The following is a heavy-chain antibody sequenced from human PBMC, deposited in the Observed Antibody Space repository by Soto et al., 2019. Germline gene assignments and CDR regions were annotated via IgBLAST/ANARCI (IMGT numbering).Heavy chain of an antibody. J-gene: IGHJ6*02. CDR1: GFPLGDYT. V-gene: IGHV3-43*01. CDR3: AKGPYVVVPAAPNYGMDV. CDR2: ISWDGGST. D-gene: IGHD2-2*01. Sequence: AGGALRLSCAASGFPLGDYTKHWGRQAPGKGLEWVSLISWDGGSTYYADSVKGRFTISRDNSKNSLYLQMNSLRTEDTALYYCAKGPYVVVPAAPNYGMDVWGQGTTVTVSS.